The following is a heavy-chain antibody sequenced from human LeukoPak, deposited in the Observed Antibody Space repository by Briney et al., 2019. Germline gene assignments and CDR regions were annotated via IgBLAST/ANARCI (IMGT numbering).Heavy chain of an antibody. CDR2: IWSDGTNQ. D-gene: IGHD4-11*01. CDR1: GFTLSHYG. J-gene: IGHJ4*02. V-gene: IGHV3-33*06. Sequence: PGRSMRVSCESSGFTLSHYGMHWVRPAPGKGLEWVAVIWSDGTNQYYADSVKGRFTISRDDFKNTVSLQMNSQRAEDTAGYYCAKDAQRGFDYSNSLEHWGQGSLVTVSS. CDR3: AKDAQRGFDYSNSLEH.